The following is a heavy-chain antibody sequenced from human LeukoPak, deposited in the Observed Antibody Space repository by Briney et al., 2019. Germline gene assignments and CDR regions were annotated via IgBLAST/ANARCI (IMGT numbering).Heavy chain of an antibody. D-gene: IGHD3-22*01. V-gene: IGHV4-59*01. CDR2: IYYSGST. J-gene: IGHJ1*01. Sequence: PSETLSLTCTVSGGSISNYCWTWIRQPPGKGPEWIGYIYYSGSTNYNPSLKSRVTISVDTSKNQFSLKLSSVTAADTAVYYCARGDYYYDSSGYYWGQGTLVTVSS. CDR3: ARGDYYYDSSGYY. CDR1: GGSISNYC.